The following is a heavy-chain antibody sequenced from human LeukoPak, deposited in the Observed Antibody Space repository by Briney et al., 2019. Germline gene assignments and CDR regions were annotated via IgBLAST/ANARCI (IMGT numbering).Heavy chain of an antibody. CDR1: GYSISSSNW. D-gene: IGHD6-19*01. CDR2: IYYSGST. Sequence: PSDTLSLTCAVSGYSISSSNWWGWIRQPPGKGLEWIGYIYYSGSTNYNPSLKSRVTMSVDTSKNQFSLKLSSVTALDTAVYYCAGTAYSSGWPKDDYWGQGTLVTVSS. V-gene: IGHV4-28*06. J-gene: IGHJ4*02. CDR3: AGTAYSSGWPKDDY.